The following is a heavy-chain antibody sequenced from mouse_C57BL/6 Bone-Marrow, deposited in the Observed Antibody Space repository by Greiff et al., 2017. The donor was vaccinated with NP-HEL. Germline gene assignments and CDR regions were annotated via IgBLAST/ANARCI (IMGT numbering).Heavy chain of an antibody. CDR2: IWPGGGT. CDR3: ARNRLRRRRVGAMDY. CDR1: GFSLTSYA. Sequence: VKVVESGPGLVAPSQSLSITCTVSGFSLTSYAISWVRQPPGKGLEWLGVIWPGGGTNYNSALKSRLSISKDNSKSQVVLKMNSLQTDDTARYDCARNRLRRRRVGAMDYWGQGTSVTVSS. J-gene: IGHJ4*01. V-gene: IGHV2-9-1*01. D-gene: IGHD2-4*01.